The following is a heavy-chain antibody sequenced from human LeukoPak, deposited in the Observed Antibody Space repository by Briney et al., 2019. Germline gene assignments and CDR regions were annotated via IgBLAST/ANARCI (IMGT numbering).Heavy chain of an antibody. CDR3: ARGVLTGYYIVYYFDY. J-gene: IGHJ4*02. CDR2: ISYDGSNK. V-gene: IGHV3-30-3*01. CDR1: GFTFSSYA. D-gene: IGHD3-9*01. Sequence: GGSLRLSCAASGFTFSSYAMNWVRQAPGKGLEWVAVISYDGSNKYYADSVKGRFTISRDNSKNTLYLQMNSLRAEDTAVYYCARGVLTGYYIVYYFDYWGQGTLVTVSS.